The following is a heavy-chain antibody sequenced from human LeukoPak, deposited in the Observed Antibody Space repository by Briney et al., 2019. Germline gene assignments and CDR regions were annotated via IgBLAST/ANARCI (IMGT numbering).Heavy chain of an antibody. D-gene: IGHD3-10*01. Sequence: HWASVKVSCKASGYTFTGYNVNWVRQAPGQGLEWMGWINPNSGGTNYAQKFQGRVTMTRDTSINTAYMELKRLRSDDTAVYYCARKIEVSLILWFGEDPPPDYWGQGTLVTVSS. CDR3: ARKIEVSLILWFGEDPPPDY. CDR1: GYTFTGYN. J-gene: IGHJ4*02. V-gene: IGHV1-2*02. CDR2: INPNSGGT.